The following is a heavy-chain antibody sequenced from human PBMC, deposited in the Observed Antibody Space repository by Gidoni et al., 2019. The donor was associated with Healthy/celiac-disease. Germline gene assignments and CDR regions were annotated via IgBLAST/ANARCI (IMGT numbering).Heavy chain of an antibody. J-gene: IGHJ4*02. V-gene: IGHV3-30*18. Sequence: QVQLVESGGGVVQPGRPLRLSCAASGFTFSSYGMHWVRQAPGKGLEWVAVISYDGSNKYYADSVKGRFTISRDNSKNTLYLQMNSLRAEDTAVYYCAKDDPDGDYGWGQGTLVTVSS. CDR2: ISYDGSNK. CDR3: AKDDPDGDYG. D-gene: IGHD4-17*01. CDR1: GFTFSSYG.